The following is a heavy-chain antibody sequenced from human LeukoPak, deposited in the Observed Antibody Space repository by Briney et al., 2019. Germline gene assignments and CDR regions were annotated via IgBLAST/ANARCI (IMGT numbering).Heavy chain of an antibody. CDR2: IIPIFGTA. D-gene: IGHD3-22*01. J-gene: IGHJ6*02. Sequence: SVKVSCKASGYTFTSYGISWVRQAPGQGLEWMGGIIPIFGTANYAQKFQGRVTITADESTSTAYMELSSLRSEDTAVYYCARLWHYYDSSGYRRVSVGMDVWGQGTTVTVSS. CDR1: GYTFTSYG. CDR3: ARLWHYYDSSGYRRVSVGMDV. V-gene: IGHV1-69*13.